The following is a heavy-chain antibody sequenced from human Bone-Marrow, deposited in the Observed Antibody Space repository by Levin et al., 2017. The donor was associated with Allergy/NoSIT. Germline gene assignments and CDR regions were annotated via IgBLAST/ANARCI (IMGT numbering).Heavy chain of an antibody. J-gene: IGHJ4*02. V-gene: IGHV3-43D*04. CDR2: ISWDGGSV. Sequence: PGGSLRLSCAASGFMFGHYAMHWVRQIPGRGLEWVSLISWDGGSVEYADSVKGRFTISRDNMKNSLYLQMNSLGPEDTALYYCARDSRALGGVESLDFWGQGTPVTVSS. CDR1: GFMFGHYA. D-gene: IGHD1-26*01. CDR3: ARDSRALGGVESLDF.